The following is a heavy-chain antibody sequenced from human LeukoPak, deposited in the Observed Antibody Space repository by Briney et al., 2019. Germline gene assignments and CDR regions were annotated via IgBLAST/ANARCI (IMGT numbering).Heavy chain of an antibody. CDR3: ARGRGSPYGDYGPVDY. CDR1: GYTFTSYY. Sequence: GASVKVSCTAFGYTFTSYYMHWVRQAPGQGLEWMGWMNPNSGNIVYAQKFHGRVTITRNTSIGTAYMELSSLRSEDTAVYYCARGRGSPYGDYGPVDYWGQGTLVTVSS. CDR2: MNPNSGNI. J-gene: IGHJ4*02. D-gene: IGHD4-17*01. V-gene: IGHV1-8*03.